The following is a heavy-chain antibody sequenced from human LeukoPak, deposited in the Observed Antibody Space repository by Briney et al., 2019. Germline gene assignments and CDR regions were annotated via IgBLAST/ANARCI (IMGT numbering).Heavy chain of an antibody. D-gene: IGHD6-13*01. CDR2: ISSSISTI. CDR1: GFTFSSYS. CDR3: ANSRMAAAAPEYFQH. J-gene: IGHJ1*01. V-gene: IGHV3-48*01. Sequence: GGSLRLSCAASGFTFSSYSMNWVRQAPGKGLEWVSYISSSISTIYYTDSVKGRFTISRDNSKNTLYLQMNSLRAEDTAVYYCANSRMAAAAPEYFQHWGQGTLVTVSS.